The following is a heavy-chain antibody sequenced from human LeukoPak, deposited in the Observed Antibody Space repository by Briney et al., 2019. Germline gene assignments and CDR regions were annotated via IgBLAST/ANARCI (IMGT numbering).Heavy chain of an antibody. CDR2: INPNSGGT. Sequence: ASVKVSCKASGGTFSSYAISWVRQAPGQGLEWMGWINPNSGGTNYAQKFQGRVTMTRDTSISTAYMELSRLRSDDTAVYYCAREDTVAARNFDYWGQGTLVTVSS. D-gene: IGHD6-6*01. CDR1: GGTFSSYA. CDR3: AREDTVAARNFDY. V-gene: IGHV1-2*02. J-gene: IGHJ4*02.